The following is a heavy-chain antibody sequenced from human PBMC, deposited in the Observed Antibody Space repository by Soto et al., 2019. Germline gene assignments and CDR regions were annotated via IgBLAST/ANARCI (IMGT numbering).Heavy chain of an antibody. J-gene: IGHJ4*02. D-gene: IGHD6-19*01. CDR1: GGSISSYY. CDR3: ARVLYSSGWYWD. CDR2: IYYSGST. Sequence: SETLSLTCTVSGGSISSYYWSWIRQPPGRGLEWIGYIYYSGSTNYNPSLKSRVTISVDTSKNQFSLKLSSVTAADTAVYYCARVLYSSGWYWDWGQGTLVTVSS. V-gene: IGHV4-59*01.